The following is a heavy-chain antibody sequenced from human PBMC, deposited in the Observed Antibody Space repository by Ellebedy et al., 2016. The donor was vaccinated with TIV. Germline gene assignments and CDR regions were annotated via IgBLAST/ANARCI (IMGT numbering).Heavy chain of an antibody. CDR3: ARDRDGYSSSWYYFDY. CDR1: GYTFTSHA. J-gene: IGHJ4*02. D-gene: IGHD6-13*01. V-gene: IGHV1-3*01. CDR2: INAGNGNT. Sequence: AASVKVSCKASGYTFTSHAMHWVRQAPGQRLEWMGWINAGNGNTKYSQKFQGRVTITRDTSASTAYMELSSLRSEDTAVYYCARDRDGYSSSWYYFDYWGQGTLVTVSS.